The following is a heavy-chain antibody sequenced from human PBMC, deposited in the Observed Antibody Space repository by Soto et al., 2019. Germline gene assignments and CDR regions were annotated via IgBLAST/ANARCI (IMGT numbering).Heavy chain of an antibody. CDR3: ARDHIVVVPAAPVYYGMDV. J-gene: IGHJ6*02. CDR1: CYTFTSYG. V-gene: IGHV1-18*01. D-gene: IGHD2-2*01. CDR2: ISAYNGNT. Sequence: SVKVCFKASCYTFTSYGISWVRQAPGQGLEWMGWISAYNGNTNYAQNLQGRVTMTTDTSTSTAYMELRSLRSDDTAVYYCARDHIVVVPAAPVYYGMDVWGQGTTVTVS.